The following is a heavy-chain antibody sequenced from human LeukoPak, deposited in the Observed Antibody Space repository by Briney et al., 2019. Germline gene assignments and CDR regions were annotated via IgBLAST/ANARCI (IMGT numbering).Heavy chain of an antibody. CDR3: ARGGVWQAFWSGNSDY. D-gene: IGHD3-3*01. CDR2: IGTSSSYI. J-gene: IGHJ4*02. V-gene: IGHV3-21*01. Sequence: PGGSLRLSCAASGFIFSTYSMNWVRQAPGKGLEWVSSIGTSSSYIYYGDSVKGRFTISRDNAKNSLYLQMNSLRAEDTAVYYCARGGVWQAFWSGNSDYWGQGTLVTVSS. CDR1: GFIFSTYS.